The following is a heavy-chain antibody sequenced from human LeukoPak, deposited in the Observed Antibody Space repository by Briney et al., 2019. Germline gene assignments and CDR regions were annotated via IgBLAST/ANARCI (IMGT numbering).Heavy chain of an antibody. CDR2: MYYTGST. V-gene: IGHV4-59*08. CDR1: GASINSHY. CDR3: ARQVVVVVAATISSWFDP. Sequence: SETLSLTCTVSGASINSHYWSWMRQPPGKGLELIGYMYYTGSTNYNPSLKSRATISLDTSRSHFSLKLSSVTAADTAVYYCARQVVVVVAATISSWFDPWGQGTLVTVSS. D-gene: IGHD2-15*01. J-gene: IGHJ5*02.